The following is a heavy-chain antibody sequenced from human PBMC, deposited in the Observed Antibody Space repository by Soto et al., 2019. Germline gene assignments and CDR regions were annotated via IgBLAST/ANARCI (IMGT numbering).Heavy chain of an antibody. J-gene: IGHJ5*02. D-gene: IGHD3-9*01. Sequence: PSETLSLTCTVSGGSISSSSYYWGWIRQPPGKGLEWIGSIYYSGSTYYNPSLKSRVTISVDTSKNQFSLKLSSVTAADTAVYYCASAYDILTGHYKVSNWFDPWGQGTLVTVSS. CDR1: GGSISSSSYY. CDR2: IYYSGST. V-gene: IGHV4-39*01. CDR3: ASAYDILTGHYKVSNWFDP.